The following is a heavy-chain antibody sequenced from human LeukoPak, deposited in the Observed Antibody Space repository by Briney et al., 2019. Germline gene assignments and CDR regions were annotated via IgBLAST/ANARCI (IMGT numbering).Heavy chain of an antibody. V-gene: IGHV3-33*01. CDR1: GFTFSSYG. J-gene: IGHJ6*02. CDR3: ARDQASGWPFYGMDV. CDR2: IWYDGSNE. Sequence: GGSLRLSCAASGFTFSSYGMHWVRQAPGKGLEWVAVIWYDGSNEYYADSVKGRFTISRDDSKNTLYLQMNSLRAEDTAVYYCARDQASGWPFYGMDVWGQGTTVTVSS. D-gene: IGHD6-19*01.